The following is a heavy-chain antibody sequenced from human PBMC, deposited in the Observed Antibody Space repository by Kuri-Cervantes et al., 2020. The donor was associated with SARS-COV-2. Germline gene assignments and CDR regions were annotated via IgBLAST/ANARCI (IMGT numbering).Heavy chain of an antibody. J-gene: IGHJ3*02. V-gene: IGHV4-39*07. D-gene: IGHD2-2*01. CDR2: IYHSGST. CDR3: ASSAVDRSGDAFDI. CDR1: GGSISSSSYY. Sequence: SETLSLTCTVSGGSISSSSYYWGWIRQPPGKGLEWIGSIYHSGSTYYNPSLKSRVTISVDTSKNQFSLKLSSVTAADTAVYYCASSAVDRSGDAFDIWGQGTMVTVSS.